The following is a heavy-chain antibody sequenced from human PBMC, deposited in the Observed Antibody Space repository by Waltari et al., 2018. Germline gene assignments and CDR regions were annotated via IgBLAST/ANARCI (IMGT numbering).Heavy chain of an antibody. CDR1: EPIFSGYA. V-gene: IGHV3-30*04. CDR3: ARGRAYDFWSGYSAEPDAFDM. CDR2: IVYDGSSK. Sequence: QGQLVESGGGVVQPGRSLRLSCAASEPIFSGYAMNWVGQASGKGVEWVADIVYDGSSKNDADSMKGRFTISRDNSNLYLQMNSLRTEDTAVYYCARGRAYDFWSGYSAEPDAFDMWGQGTMVIVSS. D-gene: IGHD3-3*01. J-gene: IGHJ3*02.